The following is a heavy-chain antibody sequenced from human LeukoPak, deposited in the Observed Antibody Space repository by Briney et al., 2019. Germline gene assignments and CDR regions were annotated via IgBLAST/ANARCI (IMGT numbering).Heavy chain of an antibody. V-gene: IGHV3-23*01. Sequence: GGSLRLSCAASGFTFSSYAVSWVRQAPGKGLEWVSALSGSGGSTYYADSVKGRFTVSRDNSKNTVYLQMNSLRAEDTAVYYCAKGKGSGWYAAFGIWGQGTMVTVSS. D-gene: IGHD6-19*01. CDR2: LSGSGGST. CDR3: AKGKGSGWYAAFGI. J-gene: IGHJ3*02. CDR1: GFTFSSYA.